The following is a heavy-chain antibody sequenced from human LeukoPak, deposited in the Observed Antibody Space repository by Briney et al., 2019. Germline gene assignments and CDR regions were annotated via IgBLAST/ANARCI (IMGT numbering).Heavy chain of an antibody. CDR3: VTEGFTYGFHSCDT. CDR1: GFTFSSYG. J-gene: IGHJ3*02. Sequence: GGSLRLSCAASGFTFSSYGMHWVRQAPGKGLEWVGRIKAKTHGGTTDYGAPVNGRFAISRDDSTNTVYLQMNSLKTDDTALYYCVTEGFTYGFHSCDTWGQGTTVTISS. V-gene: IGHV3-15*01. CDR2: IKAKTHGGTT. D-gene: IGHD5-18*01.